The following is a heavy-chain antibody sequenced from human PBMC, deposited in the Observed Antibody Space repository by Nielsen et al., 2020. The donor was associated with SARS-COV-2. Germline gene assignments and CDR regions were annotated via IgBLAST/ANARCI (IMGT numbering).Heavy chain of an antibody. V-gene: IGHV3-48*01. CDR1: GFTFSSYS. Sequence: GESLKISCAASGFTFSSYSMNWVRQAPGKGLEWVSYISTGSKTIHYADSVKGRFTISRDNSKNTLYLQMNSLRPEDTAVYYCARGAGNNWFDPWGQGTLVTVSS. CDR3: ARGAGNNWFDP. J-gene: IGHJ5*02. CDR2: ISTGSKTI.